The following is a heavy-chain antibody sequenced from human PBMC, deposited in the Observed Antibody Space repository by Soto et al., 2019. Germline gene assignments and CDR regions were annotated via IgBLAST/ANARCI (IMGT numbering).Heavy chain of an antibody. CDR3: ARRIIALEIFDF. Sequence: GGSLRLSCAASGFTFSSYAMHWVRQAPGKGLEWVAVISYDGSNKYYADSVKGRFTISRDNSKNTLYLQMNSLRAEDTAVYYCARRIIALEIFDFWGPGTVVTVSS. V-gene: IGHV3-30-3*01. J-gene: IGHJ4*02. CDR1: GFTFSSYA. D-gene: IGHD3-10*01. CDR2: ISYDGSNK.